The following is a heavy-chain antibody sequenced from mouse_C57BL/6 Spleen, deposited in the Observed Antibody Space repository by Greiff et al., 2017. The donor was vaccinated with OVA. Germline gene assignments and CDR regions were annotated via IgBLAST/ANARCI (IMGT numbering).Heavy chain of an antibody. CDR2: ISSGSSTI. J-gene: IGHJ4*01. V-gene: IGHV5-17*01. CDR3: ARMDY. Sequence: EVQVVESGGGLVKSGGSLKLSCAASGFTFSDYGMHWVRQAPEKGLEWVAYISSGSSTIYYADTVKGRFTISRDNAKNTLFLQMTSLRSEDTAMYYCARMDYWGQGTSVTVSS. CDR1: GFTFSDYG.